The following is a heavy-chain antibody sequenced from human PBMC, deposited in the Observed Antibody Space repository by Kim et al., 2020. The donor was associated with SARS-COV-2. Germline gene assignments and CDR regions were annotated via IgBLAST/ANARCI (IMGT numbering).Heavy chain of an antibody. D-gene: IGHD5-12*01. Sequence: ASVKVSCKASGYTFTDSAMNWVRQAPGQGLEWMGWINTNSGNPTYAQGFTGHFIFTLDTSVSTAYLQISSLKAEDTAVYYCARAAEWLRAYYFYYWGQGTLVSSSS. CDR2: INTNSGNP. CDR3: ARAAEWLRAYYFYY. V-gene: IGHV7-4-1*02. CDR1: GYTFTDSA. J-gene: IGHJ4*02.